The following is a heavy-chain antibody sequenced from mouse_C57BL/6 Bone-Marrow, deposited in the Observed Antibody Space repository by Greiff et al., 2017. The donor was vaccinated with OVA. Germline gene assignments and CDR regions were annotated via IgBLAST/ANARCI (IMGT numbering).Heavy chain of an antibody. CDR3: TTSKFLRYPAD. D-gene: IGHD1-1*01. Sequence: EVQLQQSGAELVRPGASVKLSCTASGFNIKDDYMHWVKQRPEQGLEWIGWVDPENGDSEYASKFQGKATITADTSSNTAYLQLCSLTSEYTAVYYCTTSKFLRYPADWGQGTLVTVSA. CDR1: GFNIKDDY. J-gene: IGHJ3*01. V-gene: IGHV14-4*01. CDR2: VDPENGDS.